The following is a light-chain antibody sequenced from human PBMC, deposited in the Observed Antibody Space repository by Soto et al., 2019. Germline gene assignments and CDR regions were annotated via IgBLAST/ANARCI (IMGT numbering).Light chain of an antibody. V-gene: IGLV2-14*01. J-gene: IGLJ1*01. CDR3: SSYTSSSVYV. CDR2: EVS. Sequence: QSVLTQPPSVSAAPGQKVTISCTGTSSDVGGYNYVSWYQQHPGKAPKLMIYEVSNRPSGVSNRFSGSKSGNTASLTISGLQAEDEADYYCSSYTSSSVYVFGTGTQLTVL. CDR1: SSDVGGYNY.